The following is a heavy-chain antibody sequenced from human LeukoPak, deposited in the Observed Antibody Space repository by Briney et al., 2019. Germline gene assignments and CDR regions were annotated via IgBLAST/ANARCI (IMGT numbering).Heavy chain of an antibody. J-gene: IGHJ4*02. V-gene: IGHV3-7*01. CDR1: GFTFSSYW. CDR3: ASPYGSGSVYYFDY. Sequence: GGSLRLSCAASGFTFSSYWMSWVRQAPGKGLEWVANIKRDGSEKYYVDSVKGRFTISRDNAKNSLYLQISSLRAEDTAVYYCASPYGSGSVYYFDYWGQGTLVTVSS. D-gene: IGHD3-10*01. CDR2: IKRDGSEK.